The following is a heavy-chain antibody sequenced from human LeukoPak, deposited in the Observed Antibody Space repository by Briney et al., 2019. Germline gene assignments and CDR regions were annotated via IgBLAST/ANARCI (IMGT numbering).Heavy chain of an antibody. Sequence: GGSLRLSCAASGFTFSNYAMSWVRQPPGKGLEWVSLISGSGDTTYYADSVKGRFTISRDNSKNTLYLQMNSLRAEDTAVYYCAKDHHDNTIFRALYYYYYMDVWGKGTTVTISS. D-gene: IGHD3-9*01. V-gene: IGHV3-23*01. CDR1: GFTFSNYA. J-gene: IGHJ6*03. CDR3: AKDHHDNTIFRALYYYYYMDV. CDR2: ISGSGDTT.